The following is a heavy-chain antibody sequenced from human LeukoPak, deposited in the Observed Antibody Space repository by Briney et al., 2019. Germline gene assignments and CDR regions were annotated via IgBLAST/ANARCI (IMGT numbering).Heavy chain of an antibody. V-gene: IGHV1-46*01. Sequence: EASVKVSCKASGYTFTSYYMHWVRQAPGQGLEWMGTINPSGGSTSYAQKFQGRVTMTRDTSTSTVYMELSSLRSEDTAVYYCAREITMIAGWFDPWGQGTLVTVSS. CDR1: GYTFTSYY. CDR2: INPSGGST. D-gene: IGHD3-22*01. J-gene: IGHJ5*02. CDR3: AREITMIAGWFDP.